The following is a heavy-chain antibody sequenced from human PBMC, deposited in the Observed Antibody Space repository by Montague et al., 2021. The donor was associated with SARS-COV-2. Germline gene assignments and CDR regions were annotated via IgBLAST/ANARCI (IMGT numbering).Heavy chain of an antibody. D-gene: IGHD3-10*01. CDR1: GGSFSGYY. J-gene: IGHJ5*02. CDR2: INHSGST. CDR3: ARVSKARMVRGVITGNWFDP. Sequence: LSLTCAVYGGSFSGYYWSWIRQPPGKGLEWIGEINHSGSTNYNPSLKSRVTISVDTSENQFSLKLSSVTAADTAVYYCARVSKARMVRGVITGNWFDPWGQGTLVTVSS. V-gene: IGHV4-34*01.